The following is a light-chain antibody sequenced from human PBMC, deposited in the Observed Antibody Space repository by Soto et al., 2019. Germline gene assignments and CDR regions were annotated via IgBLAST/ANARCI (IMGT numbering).Light chain of an antibody. CDR3: QSYVSSLSHYV. CDR2: ENN. Sequence: QSVLTQPPSVSESPGQRVTISCTGSSSNIGAGYEAHWYQQVPGTAPKLLIYENNNRPSGVPDRFSGSKSGTSASLAIPGLQAEDGGEYYLQSYVSSLSHYVFGTGTQLTVL. CDR1: SSNIGAGYE. V-gene: IGLV1-40*01. J-gene: IGLJ1*01.